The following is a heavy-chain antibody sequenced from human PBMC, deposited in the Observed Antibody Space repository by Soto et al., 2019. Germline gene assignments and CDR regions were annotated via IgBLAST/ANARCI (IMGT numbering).Heavy chain of an antibody. CDR3: ARDSQRNEYSRSSDFDP. CDR1: GYTFTSYG. CDR2: ISAYNGNT. Sequence: VQLVQSGAEVKKPGASAKVSCKASGYTFTSYGISWVRQAPGQGLEWMGWISAYNGNTNYAQKLQGRVTMTPDTDTSTAYMELRSLRSDDTAVYYCARDSQRNEYSRSSDFDPWGQGTLVTVSS. J-gene: IGHJ5*02. D-gene: IGHD6-6*01. V-gene: IGHV1-18*01.